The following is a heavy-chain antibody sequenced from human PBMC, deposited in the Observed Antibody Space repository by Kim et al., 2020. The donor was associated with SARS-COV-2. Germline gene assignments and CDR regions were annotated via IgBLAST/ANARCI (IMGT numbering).Heavy chain of an antibody. J-gene: IGHJ4*02. V-gene: IGHV3-7*01. Sequence: GGSLRLSCVASGFSFRSNWMTWVRQAPGKGLEWVANIKEDGSEKNYVQSVKGRFTISRDNAKNSVFLQMNDLRADDTAVYYCARNRPGVVGLDYWGQGTL. CDR2: IKEDGSEK. CDR3: ARNRPGVVGLDY. CDR1: GFSFRSNW. D-gene: IGHD2-15*01.